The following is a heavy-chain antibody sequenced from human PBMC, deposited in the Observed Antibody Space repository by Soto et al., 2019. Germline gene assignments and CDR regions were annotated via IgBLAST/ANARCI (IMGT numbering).Heavy chain of an antibody. J-gene: IGHJ6*02. D-gene: IGHD3-3*01. CDR2: INSDGSST. CDR1: GFTFSSYW. Sequence: EVQLVASGGGLVQPGGSLRLSCAASGFTFSSYWMHWVRQAPGKGLVWVSRINSDGSSTSYADSVKGRFTISRDNAKNTLYLQMNSLRAEDTAVYYCATNTYDGANYYYYGMDVWGQGTTVTVSS. V-gene: IGHV3-74*01. CDR3: ATNTYDGANYYYYGMDV.